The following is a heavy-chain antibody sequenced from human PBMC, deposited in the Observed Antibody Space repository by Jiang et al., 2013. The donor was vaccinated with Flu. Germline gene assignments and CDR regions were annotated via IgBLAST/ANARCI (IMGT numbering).Heavy chain of an antibody. CDR1: GFTFSDYY. CDR3: ARGRGKLPRPFDY. CDR2: ISSSSSYT. D-gene: IGHD3-10*01. V-gene: IGHV3-11*06. Sequence: QLLESGGGSVKPGGSLRLSCAASGFTFSDYYMSWIRQAPGKGLEWVSYISSSSSYTNYADSVKGRFTISRDNAKNSLYLQMNSLRAEDTAVYYCARGRGKLPRPFDYWGQGTLVTVSS. J-gene: IGHJ4*02.